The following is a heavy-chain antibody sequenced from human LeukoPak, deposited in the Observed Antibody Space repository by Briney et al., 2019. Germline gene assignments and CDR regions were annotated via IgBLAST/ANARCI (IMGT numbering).Heavy chain of an antibody. V-gene: IGHV3-21*01. D-gene: IGHD3-22*01. Sequence: GGSLRLSCAASGYTFSSFSINWVCQAPGKGLEWVSSINVRSNYIYYADSVRGRFTISRDDARDSLYLQMNSLRAEDTAVYYCVRLRRNSDTSGYYYYYDFWGQGTLVTVSS. CDR3: VRLRRNSDTSGYYYYYDF. J-gene: IGHJ4*02. CDR1: GYTFSSFS. CDR2: INVRSNYI.